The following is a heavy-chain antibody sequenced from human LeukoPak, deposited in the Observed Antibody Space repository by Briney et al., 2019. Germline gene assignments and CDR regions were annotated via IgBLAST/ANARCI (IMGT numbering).Heavy chain of an antibody. CDR3: AKVPSRGIGGDYYFDY. V-gene: IGHV3-23*01. Sequence: GGTLRLSCAASGFTFSSYGMSWVRQAPGKGLEWVSAISGSGGSTYYADSVKGRFTISRDNSKNTLYLQMNSLRAEDTAVYYCAKVPSRGIGGDYYFDYWGQGTLVTVSS. D-gene: IGHD2-21*02. CDR2: ISGSGGST. CDR1: GFTFSSYG. J-gene: IGHJ4*02.